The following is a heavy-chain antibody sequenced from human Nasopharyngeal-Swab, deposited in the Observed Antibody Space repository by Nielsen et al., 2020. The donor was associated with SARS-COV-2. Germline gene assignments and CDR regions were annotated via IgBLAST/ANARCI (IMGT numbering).Heavy chain of an antibody. D-gene: IGHD6-13*01. V-gene: IGHV4-59*13. CDR3: ARDGLVYGSSWYGDNWFDP. CDR1: GGSISSYY. J-gene: IGHJ5*02. Sequence: SETLSLTCTVSGGSISSYYWSWIRQPPGKGLEWIGYIYYSGRTNYNPSLKSRVTLSVDTSKNQFSLKLSSVTAADTAVYYCARDGLVYGSSWYGDNWFDPWGQGTLVTVSS. CDR2: IYYSGRT.